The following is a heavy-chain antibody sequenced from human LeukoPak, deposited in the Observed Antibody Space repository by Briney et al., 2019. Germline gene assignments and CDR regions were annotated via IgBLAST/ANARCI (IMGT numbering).Heavy chain of an antibody. CDR3: ARVTGSSWSFYY. D-gene: IGHD6-13*01. Sequence: GASVKVSCKASGYTFTGYYMHWVRQAPGQGLEWMGRINPNSGGTNYAQKFQGRVTMTRDTSISTAYMELSKLRSDDTAVYYCARVTGSSWSFYYWGQGTLVTVSS. CDR2: INPNSGGT. V-gene: IGHV1-2*06. CDR1: GYTFTGYY. J-gene: IGHJ4*02.